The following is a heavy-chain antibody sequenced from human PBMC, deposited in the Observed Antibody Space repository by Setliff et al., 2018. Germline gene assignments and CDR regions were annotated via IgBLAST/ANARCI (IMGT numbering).Heavy chain of an antibody. J-gene: IGHJ6*04. CDR1: EFTFRNYY. D-gene: IGHD3-3*01. CDR3: ARDDLTIKNYNFWSGPRDV. Sequence: GGSLRLSCAASEFTFRNYYMHWVRQAPGKGLMWVSYIKSDGSNTHYADSVEGRFTISRDNAKNTLYLQMNSLRAEDTAVYYCARDDLTIKNYNFWSGPRDVWGKGTTVTVSS. V-gene: IGHV3-74*01. CDR2: IKSDGSNT.